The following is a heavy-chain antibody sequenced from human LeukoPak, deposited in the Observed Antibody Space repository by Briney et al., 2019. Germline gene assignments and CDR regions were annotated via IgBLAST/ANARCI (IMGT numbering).Heavy chain of an antibody. D-gene: IGHD6-13*01. Sequence: GGSLRLSCAASGFTVSSNYMSWVRQAPGKGLEWVSVICSGGSTYYEDSVKGRFTISRDNYKNTLYLQMNSLRAEDKAVYYCARGSTRRSAFDIWGQGTMVTVSS. CDR1: GFTVSSNY. J-gene: IGHJ3*02. CDR2: ICSGGST. CDR3: ARGSTRRSAFDI. V-gene: IGHV3-53*01.